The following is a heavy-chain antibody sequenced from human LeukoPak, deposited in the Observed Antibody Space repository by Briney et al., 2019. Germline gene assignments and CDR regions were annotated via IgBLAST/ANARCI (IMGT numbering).Heavy chain of an antibody. V-gene: IGHV3-23*01. CDR3: ATGAYFAD. D-gene: IGHD2-21*01. Sequence: PGGSLRLSCAASGFTFSTYAMTWVRQAPGKGLEWVSLISGTGGSTYYADSVKGRSTISRDNSMNRLYLQMNSLRAEDTAIYYCATGAYFADWGQGTLVTVSS. CDR2: ISGTGGST. J-gene: IGHJ4*02. CDR1: GFTFSTYA.